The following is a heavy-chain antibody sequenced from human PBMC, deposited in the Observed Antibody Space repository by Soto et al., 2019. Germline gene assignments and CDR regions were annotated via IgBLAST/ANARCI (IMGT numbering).Heavy chain of an antibody. CDR3: SHTLSYISSSAFDY. CDR1: GCSLSTSGVG. V-gene: IGHV2-5*01. Sequence: QITLKESGPTLVKPTQPLTLTCTFSGCSLSTSGVGVGWIRQPPGKALEGLALIYWNDDKRYRPSLKSRLTITKDTSKNQVVLTMTNMDPVDTATYYFSHTLSYISSSAFDYWGQGTLVTVSS. CDR2: IYWNDDK. J-gene: IGHJ4*02. D-gene: IGHD6-6*01.